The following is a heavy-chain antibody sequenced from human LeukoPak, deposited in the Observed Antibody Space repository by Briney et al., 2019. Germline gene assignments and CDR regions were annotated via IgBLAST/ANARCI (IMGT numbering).Heavy chain of an antibody. Sequence: ASVKVSCKASGYTFTSYGIRWVRQAPGQGLEWMGWISAYHGNTNYAQKLQGRVTMTTDTSTSTAYMELRSLRSDDTAVYYCARVLGNLNWYHPWGQGTLVTVSS. J-gene: IGHJ5*02. CDR1: GYTFTSYG. CDR3: ARVLGNLNWYHP. D-gene: IGHD4-23*01. CDR2: ISAYHGNT. V-gene: IGHV1-18*01.